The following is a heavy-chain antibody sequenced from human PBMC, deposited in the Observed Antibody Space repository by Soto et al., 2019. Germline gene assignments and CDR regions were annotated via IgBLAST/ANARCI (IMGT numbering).Heavy chain of an antibody. CDR1: GGTFSSYA. CDR3: ARVFSGSNYGYFDY. V-gene: IGHV1-69*13. D-gene: IGHD4-4*01. J-gene: IGHJ4*02. Sequence: ASVKVSCKASGGTFSSYAISWVRQAPGQGLEWMGGIIPIFGTANYAQRFQGRVTITADESTSTAYMELSSLRSEDTAVYYCARVFSGSNYGYFDYWGLGTLVTVSS. CDR2: IIPIFGTA.